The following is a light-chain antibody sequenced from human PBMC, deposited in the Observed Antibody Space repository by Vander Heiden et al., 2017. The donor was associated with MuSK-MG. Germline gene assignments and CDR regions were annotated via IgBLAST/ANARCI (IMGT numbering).Light chain of an antibody. CDR3: QQNYSTPLT. V-gene: IGKV4-1*01. Sequence: DIVMTQAPDTLAVSLGERATINCKPSQSVLYSSNNKNYLPWYQQKPGQPPKLLIYWASTRESGVPDRFTGSGSGTDFTLTISSLQAEDVAVYYCQQNYSTPLTFGGGTRLEIK. CDR1: QSVLYSSNNKNY. J-gene: IGKJ4*01. CDR2: WAS.